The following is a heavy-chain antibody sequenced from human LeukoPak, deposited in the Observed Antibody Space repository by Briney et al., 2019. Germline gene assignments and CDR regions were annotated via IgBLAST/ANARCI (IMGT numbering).Heavy chain of an antibody. D-gene: IGHD4-17*01. CDR1: GDSISSGGYY. CDR2: IYYSGST. Sequence: PSETLSLTCTVSGDSISSGGYYWRWLRQHPGKGLEWIGYIYYSGSTYYHPSLKSRVTISVDTSKNQFSLKLSSVTAADTAVYYCAIHLGDYEEWGQGTLVTVSS. J-gene: IGHJ4*02. V-gene: IGHV4-31*03. CDR3: AIHLGDYEE.